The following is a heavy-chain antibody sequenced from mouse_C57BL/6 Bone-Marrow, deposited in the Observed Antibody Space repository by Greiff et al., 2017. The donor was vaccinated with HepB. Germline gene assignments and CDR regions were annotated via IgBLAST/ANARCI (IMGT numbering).Heavy chain of an antibody. CDR1: GFNIKDDY. CDR3: TCQGVDY. D-gene: IGHD6-1*01. Sequence: DVQLQESGAELVRPGASVKLSCTASGFNIKDDYMHWVKQRPEQGLEWIGWIDPENGDTEYASKFQGKATITADTSSNTAYLQLSSLTSEDTAVYYCTCQGVDYWGQGTTLTVSA. V-gene: IGHV14-4*01. J-gene: IGHJ2*01. CDR2: IDPENGDT.